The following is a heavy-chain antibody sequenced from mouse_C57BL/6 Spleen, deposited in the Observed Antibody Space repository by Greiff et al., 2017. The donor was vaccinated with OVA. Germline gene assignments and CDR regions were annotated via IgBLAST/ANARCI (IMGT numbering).Heavy chain of an antibody. Sequence: EVQLQQSGAELVRPGASVKLSCTASGFNITDYYMHWVKQRPEQGLEWIGRIDPEDGDTEYAPKFQGKATMTADTSSNTAYLQLSSLTSEDTAVYYCTTRYGSSPAWFAYWGQGTLVTVSA. V-gene: IGHV14-1*01. CDR2: IDPEDGDT. J-gene: IGHJ3*01. CDR3: TTRYGSSPAWFAY. D-gene: IGHD1-1*01. CDR1: GFNITDYY.